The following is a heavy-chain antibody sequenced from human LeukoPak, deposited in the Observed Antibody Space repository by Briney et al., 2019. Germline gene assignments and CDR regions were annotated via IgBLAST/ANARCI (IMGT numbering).Heavy chain of an antibody. V-gene: IGHV4-34*01. Sequence: SETLSLTCAVYGGSFSGYYWSWIRQPPGEGLEWIGEINHSGSTSYNPSLKSRVTISVDTSKNQFSLKLSSVTAADTAVYYCARVGYYGSGNAGDYWGQGTLVTVSS. CDR1: GGSFSGYY. D-gene: IGHD3-10*01. CDR3: ARVGYYGSGNAGDY. J-gene: IGHJ4*02. CDR2: INHSGST.